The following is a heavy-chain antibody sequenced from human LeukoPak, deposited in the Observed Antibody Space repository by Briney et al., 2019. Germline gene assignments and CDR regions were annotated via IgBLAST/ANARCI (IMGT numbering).Heavy chain of an antibody. J-gene: IGHJ4*02. CDR1: SGSISGYY. D-gene: IGHD6-19*01. CDR2: IYYTGKP. Sequence: PSETLSLTCTVSSGSISGYYWGWIRQPPGGTLEYIGHIYYTGKPDYNPSLKSRVAMSVDTSKNQFSLRLSSVTAADTAVYYCARWDCSSGTCFHLDYWGQGTLVTVSS. CDR3: ARWDCSSGTCFHLDY. V-gene: IGHV4-59*01.